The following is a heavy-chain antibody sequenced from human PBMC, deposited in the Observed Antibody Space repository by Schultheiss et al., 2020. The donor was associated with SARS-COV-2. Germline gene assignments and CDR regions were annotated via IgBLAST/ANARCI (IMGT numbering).Heavy chain of an antibody. CDR2: ISYDGSNK. J-gene: IGHJ4*02. V-gene: IGHV3-33*05. Sequence: GGSLRLSCVASGFRFSNYGIHWVRQAPGKGLEWVAVISYDGSNKYYADSVKGRFTISRDNSKNTLYLQMNSLRAEDTAVYYCAKLFLTRFDYWGQGTLVTVSS. CDR3: AKLFLTRFDY. CDR1: GFRFSNYG.